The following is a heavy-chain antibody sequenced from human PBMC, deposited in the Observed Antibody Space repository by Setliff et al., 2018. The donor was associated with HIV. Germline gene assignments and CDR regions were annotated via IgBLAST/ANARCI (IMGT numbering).Heavy chain of an antibody. Sequence: ASVKVSCKASGYPFTGYYVHWVRQAPGQGLEWMGRINPDSGDTNYAQKFQGRVTMTRDTSINTAYMDLNRLRSDDTAVYYCATGFNWNYVEGAFDIWGQGTMVTVSS. CDR3: ATGFNWNYVEGAFDI. D-gene: IGHD1-7*01. CDR1: GYPFTGYY. J-gene: IGHJ3*02. V-gene: IGHV1-2*06. CDR2: INPDSGDT.